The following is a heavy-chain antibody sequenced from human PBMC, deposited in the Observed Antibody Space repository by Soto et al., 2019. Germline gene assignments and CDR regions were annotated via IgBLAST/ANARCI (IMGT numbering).Heavy chain of an antibody. J-gene: IGHJ2*01. CDR1: GSTFSNYA. V-gene: IGHV1-69*12. Sequence: QVQLVQSGAEVKKPGSSVKVSCKASGSTFSNYAISWVRQAPGQGLEWMGGITPFFGTANYAQKFQGRVTITADESMSTAYMELSRLRSEDTAVYYCAQTLGLAVAGPGRFDLWGRGTLVTVSS. CDR2: ITPFFGTA. D-gene: IGHD6-19*01. CDR3: AQTLGLAVAGPGRFDL.